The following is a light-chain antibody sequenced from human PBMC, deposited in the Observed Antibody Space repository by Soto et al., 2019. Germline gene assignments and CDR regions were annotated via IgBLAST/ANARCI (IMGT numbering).Light chain of an antibody. CDR3: SSYISSSTLAYV. V-gene: IGLV2-14*01. CDR2: EVS. J-gene: IGLJ1*01. Sequence: QSALTQPASVSASPGQSITISCTGTSSDVGAYNYVSWYQQHPGKAPKLIIYEVSNRPSGVSNRFSGSKSGSTASLTISGLQAEDEADYYCSSYISSSTLAYVFGTGTKLTVL. CDR1: SSDVGAYNY.